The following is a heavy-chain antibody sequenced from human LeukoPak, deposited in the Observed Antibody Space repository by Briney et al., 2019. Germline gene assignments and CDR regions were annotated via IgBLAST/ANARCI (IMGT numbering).Heavy chain of an antibody. Sequence: SQTLSLTCTISGDSVSSNSAAGNWLRQSPSRGLEWLGRTYYRSTWSNHYAPSVRSRITITPDTSKNRSAPQMNSVTPEDTAVYYCARDRQGMGYWGQGTPVTVSS. CDR3: ARDRQGMGY. CDR2: TYYRSTWSN. CDR1: GDSVSSNSAA. D-gene: IGHD3-10*01. J-gene: IGHJ4*02. V-gene: IGHV6-1*01.